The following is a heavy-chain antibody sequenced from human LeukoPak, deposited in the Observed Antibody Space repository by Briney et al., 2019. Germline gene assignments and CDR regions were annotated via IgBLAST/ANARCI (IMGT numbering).Heavy chain of an antibody. CDR1: GFTFSSYA. J-gene: IGHJ4*02. CDR2: ISYDGSNK. CDR3: ARGRYYFDY. V-gene: IGHV3-30*04. Sequence: GRSLRLSCAASGFTFSSYAMHWVRQAPGKGLEWVAVISYDGSNKYYADSVKGRFTISRDNSKNTLYLQMNSLRAEDTAVYYCARGRYYFDYWGQGTLVTVSS.